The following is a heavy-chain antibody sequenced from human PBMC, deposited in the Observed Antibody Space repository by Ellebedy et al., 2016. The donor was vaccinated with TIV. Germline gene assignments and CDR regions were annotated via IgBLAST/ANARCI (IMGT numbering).Heavy chain of an antibody. J-gene: IGHJ5*02. D-gene: IGHD7-27*01. CDR1: GFTFSSCW. CDR2: IKQDGSDT. CDR3: ARHPPLGLA. Sequence: GESLKISXAASGFTFSSCWMSWVRQAPGKGLEWVANIKQDGSDTHYVDSVKGRFTISRDNAKNSLYLQMTSLRAEDTGVYYCARHPPLGLAWGQGTLVTVSS. V-gene: IGHV3-7*01.